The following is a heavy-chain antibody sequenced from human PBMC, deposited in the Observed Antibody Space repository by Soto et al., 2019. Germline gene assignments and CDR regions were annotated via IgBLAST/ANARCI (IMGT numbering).Heavy chain of an antibody. V-gene: IGHV4-59*01. CDR2: IFNSGRSGST. J-gene: IGHJ4*02. CDR3: ATIGIVGATSVDY. D-gene: IGHD1-26*01. CDR1: GGSISRYY. Sequence: PSETLSLTCSVSGGSISRYYWSWIRQPPGKGLEWIGYIFNSGRSGSTNYNPSLKSRVTISVDTSKNQFSLKLNSVTAADTAVYYCATIGIVGATSVDYWGQGTLVTVSS.